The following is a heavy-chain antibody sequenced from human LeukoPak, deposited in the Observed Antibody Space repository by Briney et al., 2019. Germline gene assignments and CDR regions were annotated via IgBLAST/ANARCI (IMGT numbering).Heavy chain of an antibody. D-gene: IGHD6-13*01. J-gene: IGHJ4*02. CDR2: ISYDGSNK. V-gene: IGHV3-30-3*01. CDR3: ARDLIAAAGR. CDR1: GFTFSSYA. Sequence: GGSLRLSCAASGFTFSSYAMHWVRQAPGKGLEWVAVISYDGSNKYYADSVKGRFTISSDNSKNTLYLQMNSLRAEDTAVYYCARDLIAAAGRWGQGTLVTVSS.